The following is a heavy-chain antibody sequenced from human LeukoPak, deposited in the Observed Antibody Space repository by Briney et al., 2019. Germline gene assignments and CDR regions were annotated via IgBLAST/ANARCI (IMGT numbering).Heavy chain of an antibody. CDR3: AVFGLYYYYMDV. J-gene: IGHJ6*03. V-gene: IGHV1-69*13. CDR1: GGTFSSYA. CDR2: IIPIFGTA. D-gene: IGHD3-16*01. Sequence: SVKVSCKASGGTFSSYAISWVRQAPGQGLAWMGGIIPIFGTANYAQKFQGRVTITADESTSTAYMELSSLRSEDTAVYYCAVFGLYYYYMDVWGKGTTVTVSS.